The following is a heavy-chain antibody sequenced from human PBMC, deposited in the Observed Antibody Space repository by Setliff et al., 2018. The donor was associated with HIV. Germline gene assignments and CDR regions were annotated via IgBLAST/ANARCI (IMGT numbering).Heavy chain of an antibody. CDR3: ACGDLYGDYAFSY. D-gene: IGHD4-17*01. CDR1: GGSISSYY. CDR2: IYYSGSS. Sequence: SETLSLTCTVSGGSISSYYWSVFRQPPGKGLEWIGYIYYSGSSNYNPSLKSRVTISVDTSNNQFSLKLSSVTAADTAVYYCACGDLYGDYAFSYWGQGTLVTVSS. J-gene: IGHJ4*02. V-gene: IGHV4-59*03.